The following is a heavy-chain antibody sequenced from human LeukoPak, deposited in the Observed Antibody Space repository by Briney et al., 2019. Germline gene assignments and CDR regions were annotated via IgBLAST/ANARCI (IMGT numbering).Heavy chain of an antibody. D-gene: IGHD3-10*01. J-gene: IGHJ4*02. V-gene: IGHV4-59*08. CDR3: ARHDFGFGEFPSLDY. Sequence: PSETLSLTCSVSGGSMGKYYWNWIRQPPGKGLEWIGYIYYSGSTNYNPSLKSRVTISVDTSKNQFSLKLSSVTAADTAVYYCARHDFGFGEFPSLDYWGQGTLVTVSS. CDR2: IYYSGST. CDR1: GGSMGKYY.